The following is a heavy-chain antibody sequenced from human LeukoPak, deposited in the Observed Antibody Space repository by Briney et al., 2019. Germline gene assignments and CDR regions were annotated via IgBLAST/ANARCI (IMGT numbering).Heavy chain of an antibody. Sequence: PGGSLRLSCASSGFTFSSYDMHWVRQATGKGLEWVSCIGTAGDTYYPGSVKGRFTISRENAKNSVYLQMNSLRAGDTAVYYCARSVGELGNAFDIWGQGTMDTVSS. CDR2: IGTAGDT. D-gene: IGHD3-10*01. J-gene: IGHJ3*02. CDR3: ARSVGELGNAFDI. CDR1: GFTFSSYD. V-gene: IGHV3-13*01.